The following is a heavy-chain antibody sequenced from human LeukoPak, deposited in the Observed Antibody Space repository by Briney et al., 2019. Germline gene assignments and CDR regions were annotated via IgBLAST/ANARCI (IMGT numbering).Heavy chain of an antibody. CDR3: ARNRRCCGEDY. CDR1: GFPFSYW. D-gene: IGHD2-21*01. V-gene: IGHV3-7*01. Sequence: GGSLRLSCAASGFPFSYWMTWVRQAPGKGLEWVANIKHDGSEKNYVDSVKGRLTISRDNAKNSLYLQMNCLRAEDTAVYYCARNRRCCGEDYWGQGTQVTVSS. CDR2: IKHDGSEK. J-gene: IGHJ4*02.